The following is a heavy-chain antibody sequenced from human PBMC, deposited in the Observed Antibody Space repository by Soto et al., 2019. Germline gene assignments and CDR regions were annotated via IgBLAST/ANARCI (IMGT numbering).Heavy chain of an antibody. Sequence: QITVKESSPTLVKPTQPLTLTCTFSGFSLSNIGAAVRRIRQPPGKALEWLALIYWGDDNRYNSSLKSRLTITKDTSKTQVVLTVANMDPADTGTYYCAYLAYANGWQIIEYWGQGTLVTGAS. V-gene: IGHV2-5*02. J-gene: IGHJ4*02. CDR3: AYLAYANGWQIIEY. CDR2: IYWGDDN. CDR1: GFSLSNIGAA. D-gene: IGHD2-2*01.